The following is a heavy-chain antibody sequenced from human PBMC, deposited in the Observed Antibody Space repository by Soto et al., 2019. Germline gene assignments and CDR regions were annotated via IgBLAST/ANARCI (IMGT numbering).Heavy chain of an antibody. CDR2: ISWNSGNL. CDR1: GFTFDDYA. V-gene: IGHV3-9*01. J-gene: IGHJ4*02. CDR3: AKGASTTVFAFNDY. D-gene: IGHD4-17*01. Sequence: EVQLVESGGGLVQPGRSLRLSCVASGFTFDDYAMHWVRQGPGKGLEWVSSISWNSGNLGYADSVKGRFTISRDNAKNSLYLPMNSLGGEDTALYYCAKGASTTVFAFNDYWGQGTLVTVSS.